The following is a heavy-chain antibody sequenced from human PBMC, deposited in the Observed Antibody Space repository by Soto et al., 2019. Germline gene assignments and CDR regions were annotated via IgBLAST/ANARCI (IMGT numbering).Heavy chain of an antibody. V-gene: IGHV1-18*01. CDR1: GYIFVNYG. CDR3: GMVDNYVTPSPQDV. J-gene: IGHJ6*04. CDR2: ISPYTGNT. D-gene: IGHD3-16*01. Sequence: QVQLVQSGDEVKKPRASVKVSCKASGYIFVNYGIAWVRQAPRQGLEWMGWISPYTGNTHSASKVQGRLTMTTDTSTSTAYMDLGSLTSDDTAVYYCGMVDNYVTPSPQDVWGEGTRVTVSS.